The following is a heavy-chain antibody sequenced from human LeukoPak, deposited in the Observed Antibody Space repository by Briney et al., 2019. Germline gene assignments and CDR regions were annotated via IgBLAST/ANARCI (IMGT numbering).Heavy chain of an antibody. J-gene: IGHJ6*02. Sequence: GGSLRLSCAAPGFTVSSNYMSWVRQAPGKGLEWVSVIYSGGSTYYADSVKGRFTISRDNSKNTLYLQMNSLRAEDTAVYYCARALPEYGDRYYYYGMDVWGQGTTVTVSS. V-gene: IGHV3-53*01. CDR3: ARALPEYGDRYYYYGMDV. D-gene: IGHD4-17*01. CDR1: GFTVSSNY. CDR2: IYSGGST.